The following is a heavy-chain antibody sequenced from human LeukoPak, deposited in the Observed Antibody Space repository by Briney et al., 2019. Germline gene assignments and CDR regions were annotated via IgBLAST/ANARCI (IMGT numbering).Heavy chain of an antibody. D-gene: IGHD3-22*01. Sequence: GGSLRLSCAASGFTFSRYWMHWVRQAPGKGLVWVSRINSDGSSTNYADSVKGRFTISRDNAKNTLYLQMNSLRVGDTAVYYCASSSGGFNWFDPWGQGTLVTVSS. CDR2: INSDGSST. CDR1: GFTFSRYW. CDR3: ASSSGGFNWFDP. J-gene: IGHJ5*02. V-gene: IGHV3-74*01.